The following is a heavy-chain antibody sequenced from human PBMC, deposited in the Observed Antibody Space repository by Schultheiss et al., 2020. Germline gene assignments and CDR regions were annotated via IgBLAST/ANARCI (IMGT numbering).Heavy chain of an antibody. Sequence: GESLKISCAASGFTFSSYAMSWVRQAPGKGLEYVSAISSNGGSTYYADSVKGRFTISRDNSKNTLYLQMNSLRADDTALYYCAKADRWYPFDFWGQGTLVTVSS. D-gene: IGHD4-23*01. CDR3: AKADRWYPFDF. J-gene: IGHJ4*02. CDR2: ISSNGGST. CDR1: GFTFSSYA. V-gene: IGHV3-64*04.